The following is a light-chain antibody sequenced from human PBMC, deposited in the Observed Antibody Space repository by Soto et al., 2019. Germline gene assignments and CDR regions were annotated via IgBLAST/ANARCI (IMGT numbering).Light chain of an antibody. J-gene: IGLJ1*01. CDR1: SSDVGSYNL. CDR2: EVS. V-gene: IGLV2-23*02. Sequence: QSVLTQPASVSGSPGQSITISCTGTSSDVGSYNLVSWYQQHPGKAPKLMIYEVSKRSSGVSNRFSGSKSGNTASLTISGLQAEDEADYYCCSYAGSSTLGVFGTGTKVTVL. CDR3: CSYAGSSTLGV.